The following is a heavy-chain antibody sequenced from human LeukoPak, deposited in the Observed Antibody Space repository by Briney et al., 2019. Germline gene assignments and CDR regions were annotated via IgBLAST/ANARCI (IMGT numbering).Heavy chain of an antibody. D-gene: IGHD3-3*01. V-gene: IGHV4-39*01. Sequence: SETLSLTCTVSGGSISSSSYYWGWIRQPPGKGLEWIGSIYYSGSTYYNPSLKSRVTISVDTSKNQFSLKLSSVTAAHTAVYYCARHITIFGVVIKGGSYYFDYWGQGTLVTVSS. CDR1: GGSISSSSYY. J-gene: IGHJ4*02. CDR2: IYYSGST. CDR3: ARHITIFGVVIKGGSYYFDY.